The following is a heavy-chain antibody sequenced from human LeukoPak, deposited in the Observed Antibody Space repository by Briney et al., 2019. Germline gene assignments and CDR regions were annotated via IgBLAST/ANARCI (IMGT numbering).Heavy chain of an antibody. CDR2: ISGSGGST. Sequence: GGSLRLSCAASGFTFSSYAMSWVRQAPGKGLEWVSAISGSGGSTYYADSVKGRFTISRGNSKNTLYLQMNSLRAEDTAVYYCAKDKVRALWFGELYYFDYWGQGTLVTVSS. J-gene: IGHJ4*02. CDR1: GFTFSSYA. D-gene: IGHD3-10*01. CDR3: AKDKVRALWFGELYYFDY. V-gene: IGHV3-23*01.